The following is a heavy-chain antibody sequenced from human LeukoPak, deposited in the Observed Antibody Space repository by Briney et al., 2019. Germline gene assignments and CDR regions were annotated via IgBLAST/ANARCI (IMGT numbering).Heavy chain of an antibody. CDR3: ARSSTKSYYYDSSGYYN. CDR1: GRSFSGYY. J-gene: IGHJ4*02. D-gene: IGHD3-22*01. Sequence: SATLSLTCAVYGRSFSGYYWSWIRQPPGKGLEWIGVINHSGSTDYNPSLKSRVTISVDTSKNQFSLKLSSVTAADTAVYYCARSSTKSYYYDSSGYYNWGQGTLVTVSS. V-gene: IGHV4-34*01. CDR2: INHSGST.